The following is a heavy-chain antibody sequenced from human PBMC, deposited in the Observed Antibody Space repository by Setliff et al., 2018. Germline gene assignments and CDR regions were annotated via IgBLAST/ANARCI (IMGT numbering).Heavy chain of an antibody. D-gene: IGHD1-26*01. CDR2: ISAYNGNT. Sequence: ASVKVSCKASGYTFTNFDISWVRQAPGQGLEWMGWISAYNGNTNFAQKYQGRVTMTRDTSINTAYMELSSLTSDDTAFYYCVRSGKFGMRFWFDQWGQGTLVTVSS. J-gene: IGHJ5*02. CDR3: VRSGKFGMRFWFDQ. CDR1: GYTFTNFD. V-gene: IGHV1-18*01.